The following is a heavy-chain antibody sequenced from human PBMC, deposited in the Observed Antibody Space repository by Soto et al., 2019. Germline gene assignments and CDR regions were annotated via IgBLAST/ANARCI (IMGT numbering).Heavy chain of an antibody. D-gene: IGHD3-22*01. V-gene: IGHV4-30-4*01. J-gene: IGHJ4*02. Sequence: SETLSLTCTVSGGSISSGDYYWSWIRQPPGKGLEWIGYIHYSGSTYYNPSLKSRVTISVDTSKNQFSLKLSSVTAADTAVYYCAREGYYDRSLLYYFDYWGQGTLVTVYS. CDR2: IHYSGST. CDR3: AREGYYDRSLLYYFDY. CDR1: GGSISSGDYY.